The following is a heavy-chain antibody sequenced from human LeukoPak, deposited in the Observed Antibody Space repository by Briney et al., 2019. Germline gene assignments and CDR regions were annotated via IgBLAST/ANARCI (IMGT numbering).Heavy chain of an antibody. CDR2: IKQDGSEK. CDR3: ARDSWYGSGSFDY. J-gene: IGHJ4*02. D-gene: IGHD3-10*01. V-gene: IGHV3-7*01. CDR1: GFTFSSYW. Sequence: PGGSLGLSCAASGFTFSSYWMSWVRQAPGKGLEWVANIKQDGSEKYYVDSVQGRFTISRDNAKNSLYLQMNSLRAEDTAVYYCARDSWYGSGSFDYWGQGTLVTVSS.